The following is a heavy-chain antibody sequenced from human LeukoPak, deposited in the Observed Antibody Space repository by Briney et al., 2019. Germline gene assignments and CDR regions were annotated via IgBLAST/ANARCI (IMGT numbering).Heavy chain of an antibody. CDR3: ARDQGATTVYYYYGMDV. D-gene: IGHD1-26*01. J-gene: IGHJ6*02. Sequence: GGSLRLSCAASGFTFSSYSMNWVRQAPGKGLEWVSSISSSSSYIYYADSVKGRFIISRDNAKNSLYLQMNSLRAEDTAVYYCARDQGATTVYYYYGMDVWGQGTTVTVSS. CDR2: ISSSSSYI. CDR1: GFTFSSYS. V-gene: IGHV3-21*01.